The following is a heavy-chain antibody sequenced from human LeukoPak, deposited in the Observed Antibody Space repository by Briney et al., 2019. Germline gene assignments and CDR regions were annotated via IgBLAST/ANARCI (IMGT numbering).Heavy chain of an antibody. D-gene: IGHD6-19*01. CDR1: GYTFTSYG. V-gene: IGHV1-2*02. CDR3: ARAIQQWLVRDIYYFDY. CDR2: INPNSGGT. Sequence: ASVKVSCKASGYTFTSYGISWVRQAPGQGLEWMGWINPNSGGTNYAQKFQGRVTMTRDTSISTAYMELSRLRSDDTAVYYCARAIQQWLVRDIYYFDYWGQGTLVTVSS. J-gene: IGHJ4*02.